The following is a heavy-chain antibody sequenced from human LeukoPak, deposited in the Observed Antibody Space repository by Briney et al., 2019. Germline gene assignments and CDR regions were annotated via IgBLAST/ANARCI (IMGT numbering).Heavy chain of an antibody. D-gene: IGHD1-26*01. J-gene: IGHJ4*02. V-gene: IGHV3-7*03. CDR2: IKVDGSEK. CDR1: GFTFSNFW. Sequence: GGSLRLSCVASGFTFSNFWMSWVRQAPGKGLEWVANIKVDGSEKYYADSVKGRFTISRDNAENSLYLQMNSLRAEDTAVYYCARDRLRWEPTYYFDYWGQGTLVTVFS. CDR3: ARDRLRWEPTYYFDY.